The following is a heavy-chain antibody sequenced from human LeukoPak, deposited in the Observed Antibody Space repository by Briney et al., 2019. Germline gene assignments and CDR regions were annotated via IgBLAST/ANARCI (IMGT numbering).Heavy chain of an antibody. CDR3: AKCMSGSGVCLNFDS. J-gene: IGHJ4*02. D-gene: IGHD2-21*02. CDR2: ISGTDSGT. Sequence: GGSLRLSCEAAGFTFITYAMSWVRQAPGEGREWVSGISGTDSGTYYTDSVKGRFTISRDNSKNTVYLQIDSLRAEDTAVYYCAKCMSGSGVCLNFDSWGQGILVTVSS. V-gene: IGHV3-23*01. CDR1: GFTFITYA.